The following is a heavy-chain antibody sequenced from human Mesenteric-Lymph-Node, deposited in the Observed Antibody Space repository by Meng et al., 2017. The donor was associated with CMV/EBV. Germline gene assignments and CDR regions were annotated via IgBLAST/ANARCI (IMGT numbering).Heavy chain of an antibody. CDR1: GFTLSSNY. CDR2: FYSGLGP. Sequence: GESLKISCTASGFTLSSNYMSWVRQAPGKGLEWISLFYSGLGPSYADSVKGRFTISTDSSKNTLYLLMNSLRVEDTAVYYCARGLGELSLEEYRVDGMDIWGRGTLVTVSS. V-gene: IGHV3-66*02. CDR3: ARGLGELSLEEYRVDGMDI. D-gene: IGHD3-16*02. J-gene: IGHJ2*01.